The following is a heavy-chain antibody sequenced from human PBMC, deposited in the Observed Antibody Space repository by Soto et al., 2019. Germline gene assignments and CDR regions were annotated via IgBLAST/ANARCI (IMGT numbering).Heavy chain of an antibody. CDR3: ARQPRRDDY. CDR1: GFTFSTYA. J-gene: IGHJ4*02. Sequence: GGSLRLSCAASGFTFSTYAMNWVRRAPGKGLEWVSSISSSSGNIYYADSVKGRFTISRDNAKNSLYLQMNSLRAEDTAVYYCARQPRRDDYWGQGTLVTVSS. CDR2: ISSSSGNI. V-gene: IGHV3-21*01.